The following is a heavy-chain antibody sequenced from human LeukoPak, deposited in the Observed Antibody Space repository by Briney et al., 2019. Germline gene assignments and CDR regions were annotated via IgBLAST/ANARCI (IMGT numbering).Heavy chain of an antibody. V-gene: IGHV3-66*01. CDR1: GFTVSSNY. CDR3: ARSLDWNYGAGGMDV. D-gene: IGHD1-7*01. CDR2: IYSGGST. Sequence: QPGGSLRLSCEASGFTVSSNYMSWVRQAPGKGLEWVSVIYSGGSTYYADSVKGRFTISRDNSKNTLYLQMNSLRAEDTAVYYCARSLDWNYGAGGMDVWGQGTTVTVSS. J-gene: IGHJ6*02.